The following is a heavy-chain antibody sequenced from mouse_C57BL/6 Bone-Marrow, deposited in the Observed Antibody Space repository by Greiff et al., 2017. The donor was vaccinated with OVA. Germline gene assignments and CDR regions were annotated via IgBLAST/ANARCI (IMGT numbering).Heavy chain of an antibody. Sequence: VQLQQSGPGLVQPSQSLSITCTVSGFSLTSYGVHWVRQSPGKGLEWLGVIWSGGSTVYNAAFISRLSISKDNSKSHVFFKMNSLQADDTAIYYCARLRFAYWGQGTLVTVSA. V-gene: IGHV2-2*01. CDR2: IWSGGST. J-gene: IGHJ3*01. CDR1: GFSLTSYG. CDR3: ARLRFAY.